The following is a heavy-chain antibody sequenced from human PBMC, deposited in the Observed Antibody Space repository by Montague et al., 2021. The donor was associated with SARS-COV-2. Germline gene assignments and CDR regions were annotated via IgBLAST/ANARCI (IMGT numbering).Heavy chain of an antibody. CDR3: ARGSYGPDALDI. Sequence: SETLSLTCAVSGGSISSSNWWSWVRQPPGKGLEWIGEIHHSGSTNYNPSLKSRVTMSVDRSKNQFSLKLNSVTAADTAVYYCARGSYGPDALDIWGQGTMVTVSS. D-gene: IGHD5-18*01. CDR2: IHHSGST. CDR1: GGSISSSNW. J-gene: IGHJ3*02. V-gene: IGHV4-4*02.